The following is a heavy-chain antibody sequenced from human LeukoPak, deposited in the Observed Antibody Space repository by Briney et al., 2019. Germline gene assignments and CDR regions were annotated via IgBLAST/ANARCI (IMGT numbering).Heavy chain of an antibody. Sequence: GGSLRLSCAVTGFTFSSYGMSWVRQAPGKGLEWVSAISSSGGNTYYADSVKGRFIISRDSSKNTLYLQMSSLRAEDTAVYYCARDFSAFDIWGQGTMVTVSS. V-gene: IGHV3-23*01. CDR3: ARDFSAFDI. CDR1: GFTFSSYG. D-gene: IGHD3-3*01. CDR2: ISSSGGNT. J-gene: IGHJ3*02.